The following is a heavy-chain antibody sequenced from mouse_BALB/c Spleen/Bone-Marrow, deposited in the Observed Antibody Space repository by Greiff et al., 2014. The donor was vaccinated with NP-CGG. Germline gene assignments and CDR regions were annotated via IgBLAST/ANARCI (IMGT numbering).Heavy chain of an antibody. J-gene: IGHJ3*01. CDR1: GFSLTSYG. Sequence: VHLVESGPSLVQPSQSLSITCTVSGFSLTSYGVHWVRQSPGKGLEWLGVIRRGGSADYNAASMSRLSITKDNSKSQVFFKMNSLQADDTAIYYCAKMGLRSWFAYWGQGTLVTVSA. V-gene: IGHV2-5-1*01. D-gene: IGHD2-2*01. CDR2: IRRGGSA. CDR3: AKMGLRSWFAY.